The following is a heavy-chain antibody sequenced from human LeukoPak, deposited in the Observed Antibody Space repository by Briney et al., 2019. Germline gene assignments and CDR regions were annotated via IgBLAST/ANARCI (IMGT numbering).Heavy chain of an antibody. CDR1: GFTFSSYG. CDR2: IRHDGSNK. D-gene: IGHD6-19*01. CDR3: AKTPVPYSSGWYALDY. J-gene: IGHJ4*02. Sequence: PGGSLRLSCAASGFTFSSYGMHWVRQAPGKGLEWVAFIRHDGSNKYYADSVKGRFTISRDNSKNTLYLQMNSLRAEDTAVYYCAKTPVPYSSGWYALDYWGQGTLVTVSS. V-gene: IGHV3-30*02.